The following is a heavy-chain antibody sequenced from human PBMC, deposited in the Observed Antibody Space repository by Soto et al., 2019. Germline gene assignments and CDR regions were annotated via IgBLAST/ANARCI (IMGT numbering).Heavy chain of an antibody. V-gene: IGHV4-59*01. J-gene: IGHJ4*02. CDR1: GGSISSYY. CDR2: IYYSGST. CDR3: ARGDRYDSTGFDY. Sequence: PSETLSLTCTVSGGSISSYYWSWIRQPPGKGLEWIGYIYYSGSTNYNPSLKSRVTISVDTSKNQFSLKLSSVTAADTAVYYCARGDRYDSTGFDYWGQGTLVTVS. D-gene: IGHD3-22*01.